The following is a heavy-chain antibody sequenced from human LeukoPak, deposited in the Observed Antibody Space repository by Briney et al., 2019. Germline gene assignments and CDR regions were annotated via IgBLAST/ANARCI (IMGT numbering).Heavy chain of an antibody. Sequence: GGSLRLSCAASGFTFSNAWMSWVRQAPGKGLEWVGRIKSKTDGGITDYAAPVKGRFTISRDDSKNTLYLQMNSLKTEDTAVYYCTTGDYVWGSYRYMDYWGQGTLVTVSS. D-gene: IGHD3-16*02. J-gene: IGHJ4*02. CDR1: GFTFSNAW. V-gene: IGHV3-15*01. CDR2: IKSKTDGGIT. CDR3: TTGDYVWGSYRYMDY.